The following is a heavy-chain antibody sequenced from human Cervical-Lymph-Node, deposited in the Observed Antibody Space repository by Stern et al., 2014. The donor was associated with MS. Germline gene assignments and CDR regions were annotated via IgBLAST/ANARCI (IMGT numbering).Heavy chain of an antibody. CDR2: ITSDGGST. J-gene: IGHJ4*02. CDR1: GFTFRNYA. CDR3: ARGSR. V-gene: IGHV3-64*01. Sequence: VQLVESGGGLVQPGGSLRLSCVGSGFTFRNYAMHWVRQAPGKGLEYVSAITSDGGSTYYAKFVKGRFTISRDNAKNTLYLQIGRLRGDDMAVYYCARGSRWGQGTLVTVSS.